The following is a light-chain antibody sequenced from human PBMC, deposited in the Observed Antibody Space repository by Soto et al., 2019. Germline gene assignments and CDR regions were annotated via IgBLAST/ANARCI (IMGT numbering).Light chain of an antibody. J-gene: IGKJ2*01. CDR1: QSITSW. CDR2: KAS. Sequence: DIQMTQSPSTLSASVGDRVTITCRASQSITSWLAWYQQKPGTAPKLLIYKASSLESGVPSRFSGSGSGTEFTLTISSLQPDDFATYYCQHYYTYPITFGQGTKLAIK. CDR3: QHYYTYPIT. V-gene: IGKV1-5*03.